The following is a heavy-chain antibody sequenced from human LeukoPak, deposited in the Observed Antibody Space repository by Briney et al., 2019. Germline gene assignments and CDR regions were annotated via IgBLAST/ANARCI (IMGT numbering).Heavy chain of an antibody. CDR2: INPSGGST. D-gene: IGHD1-1*01. V-gene: IGHV1-46*01. Sequence: GASVKVSCKASGYTFTSYGISWVRQAPGQGLEWMGIINPSGGSTSYAQKFQGRVTMTRDTSTSTVYMELSSLRSEDTAVYYCARDVPIPLDEAPRVVDDYWGQGTLVTVSS. CDR1: GYTFTSYG. CDR3: ARDVPIPLDEAPRVVDDY. J-gene: IGHJ4*02.